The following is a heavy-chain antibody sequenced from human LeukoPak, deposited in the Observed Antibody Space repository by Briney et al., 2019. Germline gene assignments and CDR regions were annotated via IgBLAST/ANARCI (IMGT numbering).Heavy chain of an antibody. CDR2: ISYDGSNK. J-gene: IGHJ4*02. Sequence: GESLRLSCAASGFTFSTYAMTWVRQAPGKGLEWVAVISYDGSNKYYADSVKGRFTISRDNSKNTLYLQMNSLRAEDTAVYYCAKDWAEIAVAGLGYWGRVTLVTVSS. CDR3: AKDWAEIAVAGLGY. CDR1: GFTFSTYA. V-gene: IGHV3-30*18. D-gene: IGHD6-19*01.